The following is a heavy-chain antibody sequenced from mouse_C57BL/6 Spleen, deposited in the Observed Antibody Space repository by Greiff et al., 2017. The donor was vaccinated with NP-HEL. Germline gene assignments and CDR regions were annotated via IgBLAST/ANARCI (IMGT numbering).Heavy chain of an antibody. CDR1: GFTFSDYG. Sequence: EVQGVESGGGLVKPGGSLKLSCAASGFTFSDYGMHWVRQAPEKGLEWVAYISSGSSTIYYADTVKGRFTISRDNAKNTLFLQMTSLRSEDTAMYYCARSGYDGDYYAMDYWGQGTSVTVSS. CDR2: ISSGSSTI. D-gene: IGHD2-2*01. CDR3: ARSGYDGDYYAMDY. J-gene: IGHJ4*01. V-gene: IGHV5-17*01.